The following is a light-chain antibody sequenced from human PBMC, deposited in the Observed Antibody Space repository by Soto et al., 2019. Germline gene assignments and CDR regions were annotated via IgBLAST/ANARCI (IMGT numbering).Light chain of an antibody. V-gene: IGKV3-11*01. J-gene: IGKJ4*01. CDR1: QSVRGY. CDR3: PQRASFPLT. Sequence: EIVLTQSPATLSLSPGERATLSCRASQSVRGYLAWYQQKPGQAPRLLIYDVSKRVTGIPARFSGSGSGTDFTPTISSLEPEDFAIFYCPQRASFPLTFGGGTKVEIK. CDR2: DVS.